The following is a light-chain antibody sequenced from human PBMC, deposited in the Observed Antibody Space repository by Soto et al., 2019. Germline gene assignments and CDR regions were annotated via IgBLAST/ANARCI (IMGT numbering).Light chain of an antibody. CDR3: LQHGSYPRT. J-gene: IGKJ1*01. CDR2: DAS. Sequence: DIQMTQSPSSLSASVGDRVTITCRASQGIRNDLAWYQQKPGKAPKRLIYDASKLQNGVPSRCSGSGSGTEFTLTISSLQPEDIATYYCLQHGSYPRTFGQGTKVEIK. CDR1: QGIRND. V-gene: IGKV1-17*01.